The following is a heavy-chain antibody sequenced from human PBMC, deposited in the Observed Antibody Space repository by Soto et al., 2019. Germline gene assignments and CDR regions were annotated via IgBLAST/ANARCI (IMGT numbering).Heavy chain of an antibody. CDR3: AREYRSSSVGYYYYGMDV. D-gene: IGHD6-6*01. Sequence: ASVKIYSKTSGYTYTSYGISWVRQATEQGLEWMGWISNYNGNTKYEQKLQGRVTMTTDTSTSTAYMELRSLRSDDTAVFYCAREYRSSSVGYYYYGMDVWGQGTTVTVSS. CDR2: ISNYNGNT. J-gene: IGHJ6*02. CDR1: GYTYTSYG. V-gene: IGHV1-18*01.